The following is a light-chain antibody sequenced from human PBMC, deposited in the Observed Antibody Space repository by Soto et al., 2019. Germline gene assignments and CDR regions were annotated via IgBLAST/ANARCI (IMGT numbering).Light chain of an antibody. J-gene: IGKJ1*01. CDR3: QQHDSSPWM. Sequence: EVVSTQSPGTLSLSPGERATLSCRASQSVSNTYVAWYQHIPGQTPRLLIYGASNRATGIPDRFSGSGSGTDFTLTISRLEPEDFAVYYCQQHDSSPWMFGQGTKVDIK. CDR1: QSVSNTY. V-gene: IGKV3-20*01. CDR2: GAS.